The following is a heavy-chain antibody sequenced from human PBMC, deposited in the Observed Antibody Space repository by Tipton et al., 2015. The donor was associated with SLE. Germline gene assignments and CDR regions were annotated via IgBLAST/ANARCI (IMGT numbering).Heavy chain of an antibody. V-gene: IGHV4-39*07. Sequence: TLSLTCTVSGGSISSSHYYWDWIRQPPGKGLEWLGSIYYSGGTYYNPSLKSRVTISVDTSKNQFSLELSSVTAADTAVYYCAGTNYDVLTGYHRVDTFDIWGQGTMVTVSS. D-gene: IGHD3-9*01. CDR2: IYYSGGT. J-gene: IGHJ3*02. CDR1: GGSISSSHYY. CDR3: AGTNYDVLTGYHRVDTFDI.